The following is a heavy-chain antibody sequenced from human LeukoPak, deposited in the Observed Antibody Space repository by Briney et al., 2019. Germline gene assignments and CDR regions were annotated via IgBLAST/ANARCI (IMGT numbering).Heavy chain of an antibody. CDR1: GGTFSSYA. V-gene: IGHV1-69*04. Sequence: SVKVSCKASGGTFSSYAISWVRQAPGQGLEWMGRIIPILGIANYAQKFQGRVTITADKSTSTAYMELSSLRSEDTAVYYCARADTAMERSFDYWGQGTLVTVSS. J-gene: IGHJ4*02. D-gene: IGHD5-18*01. CDR2: IIPILGIA. CDR3: ARADTAMERSFDY.